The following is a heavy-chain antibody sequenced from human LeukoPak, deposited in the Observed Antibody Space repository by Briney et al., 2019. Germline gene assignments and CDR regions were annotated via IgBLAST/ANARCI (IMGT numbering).Heavy chain of an antibody. D-gene: IGHD3-10*01. CDR2: IYTSGST. Sequence: PSETLSLTCTVSGGSISSYYWSWIQQPAGKGLEWIGRIYTSGSTNYNPSLRSRVTMSVDTSKNQFSLKLSSVTAADTAVYYCARLGAASNFDYWGQGTLVTVSS. CDR1: GGSISSYY. V-gene: IGHV4-4*07. J-gene: IGHJ4*02. CDR3: ARLGAASNFDY.